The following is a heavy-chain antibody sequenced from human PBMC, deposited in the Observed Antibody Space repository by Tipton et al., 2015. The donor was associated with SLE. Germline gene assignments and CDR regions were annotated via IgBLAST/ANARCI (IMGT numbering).Heavy chain of an antibody. CDR2: INHSGST. CDR3: ASIAAAGSDFDY. Sequence: TLSLTCTVSGGSISSHYWSWIRQPPGKGLEWIGEINHSGSTNYNPSLKSRVTISVDTSKNQFSLKLSSVTAADTAVYYCASIAAAGSDFDYWGQGTLVTVSS. V-gene: IGHV4-59*11. D-gene: IGHD6-13*01. CDR1: GGSISSHY. J-gene: IGHJ4*02.